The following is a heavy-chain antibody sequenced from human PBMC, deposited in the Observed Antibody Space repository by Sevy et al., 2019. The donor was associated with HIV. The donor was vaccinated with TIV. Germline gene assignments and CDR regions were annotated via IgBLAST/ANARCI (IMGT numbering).Heavy chain of an antibody. CDR3: VRDKEVGASILDA. CDR1: GFNFRKFW. CDR2: IKQDGSEA. Sequence: GGSLRLAWVASGFNFRKFWMSWVRQAPGKGLECVADIKQDGSEAYYVDSVKGRFTISRDNAKNSLYLQMNSLRDEDTAMYFCVRDKEVGASILDAWGQGTPVTVSS. J-gene: IGHJ5*02. D-gene: IGHD1-26*01. V-gene: IGHV3-7*03.